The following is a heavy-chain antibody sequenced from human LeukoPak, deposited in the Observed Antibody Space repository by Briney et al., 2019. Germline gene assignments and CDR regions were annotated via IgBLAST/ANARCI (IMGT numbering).Heavy chain of an antibody. V-gene: IGHV4-59*01. CDR1: GGSMSGYY. CDR2: IYYSGST. CDR3: ARDRVVPAAIYYYYGMDV. J-gene: IGHJ6*02. Sequence: SETLSLTCTVSGGSMSGYYWTWIRQPPGKGLEWIGYIYYSGSTNYNPSLKSRVTISVDTSKNQFSLKLSSVTAADTAVYYCARDRVVPAAIYYYYGMDVWGQGTTVTVSS. D-gene: IGHD2-2*01.